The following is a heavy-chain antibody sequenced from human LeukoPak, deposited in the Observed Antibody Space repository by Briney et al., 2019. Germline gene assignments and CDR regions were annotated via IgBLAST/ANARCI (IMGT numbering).Heavy chain of an antibody. CDR3: ARASSGWLGYYFDY. V-gene: IGHV1-2*06. CDR2: INPNSGGT. Sequence: GASVKVSCKASGYTFTGYYMHWVRQAPGQGLEWMGRINPNSGGTNYAQKFRGRVTMTRDTSISTAYMELSRLRSDDTAVYYCARASSGWLGYYFDYWGQGTLVTVSS. D-gene: IGHD6-19*01. J-gene: IGHJ4*02. CDR1: GYTFTGYY.